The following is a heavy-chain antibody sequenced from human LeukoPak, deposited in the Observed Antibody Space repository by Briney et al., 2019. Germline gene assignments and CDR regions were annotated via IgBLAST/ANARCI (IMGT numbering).Heavy chain of an antibody. D-gene: IGHD5-18*01. CDR1: GYSFIGYY. V-gene: IGHV1-2*02. CDR3: AREDTYGEYRPFDF. J-gene: IGHJ4*02. CDR2: INPSSGVT. Sequence: ASVKVSCKTSGYSFIGYYIHWVRQAPGQGLEWMGWINPSSGVTKFSQELQDRVTLTRDTSLSTAYMELNSLTFDDTAIYYCAREDTYGEYRPFDFWGQGAPVTVSS.